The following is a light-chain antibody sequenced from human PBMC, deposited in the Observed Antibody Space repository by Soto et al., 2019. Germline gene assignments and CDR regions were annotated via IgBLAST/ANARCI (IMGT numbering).Light chain of an antibody. CDR2: AES. J-gene: IGKJ5*01. CDR1: QGISSY. CDR3: EQVNSFPIT. V-gene: IGKV1-9*01. Sequence: DIQLTQSPSFLSASVGDRVTITCRASQGISSYLAWYQQKPGKAPKLLIYAESTLQSGVPSRFSGSGSGTEFNFTITGLQPDDFATYYCEQVNSFPITYGQGTRLEIK.